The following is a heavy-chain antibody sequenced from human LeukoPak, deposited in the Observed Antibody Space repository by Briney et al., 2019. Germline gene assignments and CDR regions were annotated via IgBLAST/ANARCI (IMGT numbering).Heavy chain of an antibody. J-gene: IGHJ4*02. CDR3: AKAPSGSYCDY. CDR2: ISYDGSNK. V-gene: IGHV3-30*18. Sequence: GRSLRLSCAASGFTFSSYGMHWVRQAPGKGLEWVAVISYDGSNKYYADSVKGRFTISRDNSKNTLYLQMNSLRAEDTAVYYCAKAPSGSYCDYWGQGTLVTVSS. CDR1: GFTFSSYG. D-gene: IGHD1-26*01.